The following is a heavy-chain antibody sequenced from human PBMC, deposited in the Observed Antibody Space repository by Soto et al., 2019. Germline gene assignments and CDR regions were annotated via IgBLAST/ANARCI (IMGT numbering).Heavy chain of an antibody. V-gene: IGHV3-48*02. D-gene: IGHD3-22*01. J-gene: IGHJ4*02. Sequence: EVQLVESGGGLVQPGGSLRLSCAASGFTFSSYGMNWVRQAPGKGLEWVSYISSSSTTIYYADSVKGRFTIFRDHARNSLYLQLNGLRDEDTAVYYCARSPYYYDSSNYYGYWGQGTLVTVSS. CDR2: ISSSSTTI. CDR3: ARSPYYYDSSNYYGY. CDR1: GFTFSSYG.